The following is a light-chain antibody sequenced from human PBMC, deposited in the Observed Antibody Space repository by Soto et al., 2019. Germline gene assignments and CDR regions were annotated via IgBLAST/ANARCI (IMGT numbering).Light chain of an antibody. CDR1: QSVSSN. CDR2: GAS. J-gene: IGKJ1*01. CDR3: QQYNYWRT. Sequence: EVVMTQSPATLSVSPGESATLSCRASQSVSSNLAWYQQKPGQPPRLLIYGASTGATGIPARFSGSGSGTEFTLTISSLQSEDFGVYYCQQYNYWRTFGQGTKVDIK. V-gene: IGKV3-15*01.